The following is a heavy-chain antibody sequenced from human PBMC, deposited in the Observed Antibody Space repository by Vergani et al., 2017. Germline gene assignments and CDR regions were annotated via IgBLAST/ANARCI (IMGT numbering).Heavy chain of an antibody. V-gene: IGHV3-20*04. CDR2: VKWNGDSS. D-gene: IGHD3-10*01. CDR1: GFTFGDYE. CDR3: ARRGSGNTYYFDY. Sequence: EVQLVESGGGVVRPGGSLRLSCAASGFTFGDYEMNWVRQAPGKGLEWVSRVKWNGDSSVYADSVKGRFTISRDNAKNSLYLQMTSLRAEDTAFYYCARRGSGNTYYFDYWGQGALVTVSS. J-gene: IGHJ4*02.